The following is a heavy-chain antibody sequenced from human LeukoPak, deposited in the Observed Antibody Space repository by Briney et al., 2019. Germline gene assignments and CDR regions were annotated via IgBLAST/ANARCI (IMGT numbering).Heavy chain of an antibody. Sequence: VQPGGSLRLSCAASGFTFSSYEMNWVRQAPGRGLECVSGFSGSGGTTYYADSVKGRFTISRDNSKNTLYLQMNSLRAEDTAVYYCANGNRCTSPNCLGYYYFYMDVWGKGTTVTVSS. CDR2: FSGSGGTT. J-gene: IGHJ6*03. D-gene: IGHD2-8*01. V-gene: IGHV3-23*01. CDR3: ANGNRCTSPNCLGYYYFYMDV. CDR1: GFTFSSYE.